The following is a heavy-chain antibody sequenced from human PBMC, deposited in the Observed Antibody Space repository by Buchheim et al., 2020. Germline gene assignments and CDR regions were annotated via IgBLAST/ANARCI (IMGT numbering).Heavy chain of an antibody. J-gene: IGHJ4*02. Sequence: EVQLLESGGGLVQPGGSLRLSCAASGFTFSTYAMTWVRQAPGKGLEWVSAISGSDGTTNYADSVKGRFTISRDTSKNTLYLQMNSLRAEDTAVYYCAKVSPHYYGTSGYFDYWGQGTL. CDR3: AKVSPHYYGTSGYFDY. V-gene: IGHV3-23*01. CDR1: GFTFSTYA. CDR2: ISGSDGTT. D-gene: IGHD3-22*01.